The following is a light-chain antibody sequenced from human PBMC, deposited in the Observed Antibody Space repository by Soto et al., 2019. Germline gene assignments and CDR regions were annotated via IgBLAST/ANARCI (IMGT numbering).Light chain of an antibody. CDR2: EVS. V-gene: IGLV2-14*01. CDR1: SSDVGGYNY. CDR3: SSYTSSSTYV. Sequence: QSALTQPASVSGSPGQSITISCTGTSSDVGGYNYVSWSQQHPGKAPQLMIYEVSNRPSGVSNRFSGSKSGNTAYLTISGLQAEDEADYYCSSYTSSSTYVFGTGTKVTVL. J-gene: IGLJ1*01.